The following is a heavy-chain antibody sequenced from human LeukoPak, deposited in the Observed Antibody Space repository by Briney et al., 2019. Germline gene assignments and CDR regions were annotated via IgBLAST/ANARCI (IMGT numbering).Heavy chain of an antibody. V-gene: IGHV1-2*02. CDR1: NYTFTSYG. D-gene: IGHD2-21*02. J-gene: IGHJ6*03. CDR3: ARGRDGYMDV. CDR2: INPNSGGT. Sequence: ASVKVSCKASNYTFTSYGISWVRQAPGQGLEWMGWINPNSGGTNYAQKFQGRVTMTRDTSISTAYMELSRLRSDDTAVYYCARGRDGYMDVWGKGTTVTVSS.